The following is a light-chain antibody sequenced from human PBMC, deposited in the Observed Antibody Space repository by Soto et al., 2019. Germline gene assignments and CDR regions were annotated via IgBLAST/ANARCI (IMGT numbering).Light chain of an antibody. CDR2: AAS. Sequence: SQMTPSPCSLSASVGDRVTITCRASLPISNYLAWYQQKPGKAPKLLIYAASTLQSGVPSRFSGSGSGTDFTLTISCLQSEDFATYYCQQYYSYPLTFGQGTRLEI. CDR1: LPISNY. J-gene: IGKJ5*01. CDR3: QQYYSYPLT. V-gene: IGKV1-8*01.